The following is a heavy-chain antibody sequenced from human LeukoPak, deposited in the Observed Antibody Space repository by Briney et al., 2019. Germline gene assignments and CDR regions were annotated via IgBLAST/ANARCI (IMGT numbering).Heavy chain of an antibody. CDR2: VDPEDGET. Sequence: ASVKVSCKVSGYTFTDYYMHWVQQAPGKRLEWMGLVDPEDGETIYAEKSQGRVTITADTSTDTAYMELSSLRSEDTAVYYCATVSVVLPRWGQGTLVTVSS. J-gene: IGHJ4*02. V-gene: IGHV1-69-2*01. CDR1: GYTFTDYY. D-gene: IGHD2-15*01. CDR3: ATVSVVLPR.